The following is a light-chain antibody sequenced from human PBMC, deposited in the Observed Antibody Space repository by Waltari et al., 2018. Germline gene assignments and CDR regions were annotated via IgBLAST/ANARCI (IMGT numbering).Light chain of an antibody. CDR3: QQRSNWLT. Sequence: EIVLTQSPATLPLSPGDRATLSCRASQSVSSYLAWYQQKPGQAPRLLIYDASNRATGIPARFSGSGSGTDFTLTISSLEPEDFAVYYCQQRSNWLTFGPGTKVDIK. V-gene: IGKV3-11*01. CDR1: QSVSSY. J-gene: IGKJ3*01. CDR2: DAS.